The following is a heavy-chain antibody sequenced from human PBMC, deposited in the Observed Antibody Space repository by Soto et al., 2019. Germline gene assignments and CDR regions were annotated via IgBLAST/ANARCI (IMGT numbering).Heavy chain of an antibody. CDR1: GDSFSSSIVT. Sequence: PSQTLSLTCVISGDSFSSSIVTWNWIRQSPSRGLEWLGRTYYRSKWYNDYAESVKSRITINPDTSKNQFSLHLNSVTPEDTAVYFCVRLIGNSWLDFWGQGTLVTVSS. J-gene: IGHJ5*01. CDR2: TYYRSKWYN. CDR3: VRLIGNSWLDF. V-gene: IGHV6-1*01. D-gene: IGHD1-26*01.